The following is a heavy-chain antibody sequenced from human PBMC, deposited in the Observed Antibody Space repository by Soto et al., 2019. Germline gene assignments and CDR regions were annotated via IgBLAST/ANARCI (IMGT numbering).Heavy chain of an antibody. CDR3: AKAPQYRMYYFQK. CDR1: GFAFNNYV. V-gene: IGHV3-23*01. J-gene: IGHJ4*01. CDR2: IAGGVGTT. D-gene: IGHD6-6*01. Sequence: EVQLLESGVGLVQPGGSLRLSCAASGFAFNNYVMSWVRQAPGKGLEWVSTIAGGVGTTAYTAFVKGRFTISRDNPQNTLYLQMNSRRAEDTAIYYCAKAPQYRMYYFQKWRHGTTVTVSS.